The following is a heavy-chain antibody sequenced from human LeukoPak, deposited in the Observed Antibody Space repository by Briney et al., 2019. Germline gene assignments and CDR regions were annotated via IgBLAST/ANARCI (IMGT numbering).Heavy chain of an antibody. D-gene: IGHD2-15*01. Sequence: PGGSLRLSCAASGFTFSSCAMHWVRQAPGKGLEWVAVISYDGYNKDYADSVKGRFTISRDNSKSTLYLQMNSLRAEDTAVYYCARSRSGGSLLGYWGQGTLVTVSS. J-gene: IGHJ4*02. CDR3: ARSRSGGSLLGY. V-gene: IGHV3-30*04. CDR2: ISYDGYNK. CDR1: GFTFSSCA.